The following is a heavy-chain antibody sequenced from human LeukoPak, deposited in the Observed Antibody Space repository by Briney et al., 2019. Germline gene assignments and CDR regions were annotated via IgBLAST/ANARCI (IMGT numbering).Heavy chain of an antibody. D-gene: IGHD6-13*01. CDR2: IDPSDSYT. J-gene: IGHJ6*02. Sequence: GESLKISCKGSGYSFTSYWISWVRQMPGKGLEWMGRIDPSDSYTNYSPSFQGDVTISADKSISTAYLQWSSLNASDTAMYYCARLRVQQLVLGDYYYYGMDVWGQGTTVTVSS. V-gene: IGHV5-10-1*01. CDR1: GYSFTSYW. CDR3: ARLRVQQLVLGDYYYYGMDV.